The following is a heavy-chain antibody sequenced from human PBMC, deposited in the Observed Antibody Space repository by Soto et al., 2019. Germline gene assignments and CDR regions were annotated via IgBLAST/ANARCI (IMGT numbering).Heavy chain of an antibody. CDR3: TRTPAIVVVSAAPIYYYGMDV. D-gene: IGHD3-22*01. J-gene: IGHJ6*02. Sequence: GGSLRLSCAASGFTFGDYAMSWFRQAPGKGLEWVGFISSKAYGGTTEYAASVKDRFTISRDDSKSIAYLQMNSLKPEDTAVYYCTRTPAIVVVSAAPIYYYGMDVWGQGTTVTVSS. CDR2: ISSKAYGGTT. V-gene: IGHV3-49*03. CDR1: GFTFGDYA.